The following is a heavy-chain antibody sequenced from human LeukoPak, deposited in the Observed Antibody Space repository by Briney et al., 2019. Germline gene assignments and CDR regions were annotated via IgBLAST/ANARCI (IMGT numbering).Heavy chain of an antibody. Sequence: GGSLRLSCAASGFTFNDYYMSWVRQAPGKGLEWVSAISGSGGSTYYADSVKGRFTISRDNSKNTLYLQMNSLRAEDTALYYCARDRGSIIAVAGTVDYWGQGTLVTVSS. CDR3: ARDRGSIIAVAGTVDY. D-gene: IGHD6-19*01. CDR1: GFTFNDYY. J-gene: IGHJ4*02. CDR2: ISGSGGST. V-gene: IGHV3-23*01.